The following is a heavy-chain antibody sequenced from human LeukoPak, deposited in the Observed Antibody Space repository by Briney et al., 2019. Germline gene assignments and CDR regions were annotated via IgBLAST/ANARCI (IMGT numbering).Heavy chain of an antibody. J-gene: IGHJ4*02. V-gene: IGHV4-61*02. CDR3: ARTLYCIGATCYSPELFHS. Sequence: PSETLSLTCTVSGGSISSGSYYWSWIRQPAGKGLEWIGRIYTSGSTNYNPSLKSRVTISVDTSMNQFSLKLTSLTAADTAVYYCARTLYCIGATCYSPELFHSWGQGTLVTVSS. CDR2: IYTSGST. D-gene: IGHD2-15*01. CDR1: GGSISSGSYY.